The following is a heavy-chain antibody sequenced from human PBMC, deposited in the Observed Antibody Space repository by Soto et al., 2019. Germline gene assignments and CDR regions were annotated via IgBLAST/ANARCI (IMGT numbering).Heavy chain of an antibody. CDR1: GYTFTSYG. V-gene: IGHV1-18*04. CDR2: ISAYNGNT. CDR3: ARGERTYYYDSSGYYYFTDAFDI. D-gene: IGHD3-22*01. Sequence: ASVKVSCKASGYTFTSYGISWVRQAPGQGLEWMGWISAYNGNTNYAQKLQGRVTMTTDTSTSTAYMELRSLRSDDTAVYYCARGERTYYYDSSGYYYFTDAFDIWGQGTMVTVSS. J-gene: IGHJ3*02.